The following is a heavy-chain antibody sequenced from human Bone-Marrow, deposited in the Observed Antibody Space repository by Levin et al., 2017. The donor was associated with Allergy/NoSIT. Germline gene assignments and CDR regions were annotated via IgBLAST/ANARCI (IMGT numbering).Heavy chain of an antibody. V-gene: IGHV3-7*01. Sequence: HSGGSLRLSCAASGFTFNIYWMSWVRQAPGKGPEWVANIKQDGSEKYYVDFVKGRFTISRDNAKNSLYLQMNSLRAEDTAVYYCARDLPYTDGPNFDYWGQGTLVTVSS. D-gene: IGHD5-18*01. CDR3: ARDLPYTDGPNFDY. CDR1: GFTFNIYW. J-gene: IGHJ4*02. CDR2: IKQDGSEK.